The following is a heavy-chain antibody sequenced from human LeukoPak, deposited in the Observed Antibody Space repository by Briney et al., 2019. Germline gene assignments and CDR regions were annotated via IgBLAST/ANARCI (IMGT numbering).Heavy chain of an antibody. V-gene: IGHV5-51*01. CDR1: GYSFTSYW. Sequence: GESLKISCKGSGYSFTSYWIGWVRQMPGKGLDWMGIIYPGDSDTRYSPSFQGQVTISADTSISTAYLQWSSLKASDTAMYYCARLVPWSGTEVDYWGQGTLVTVSS. CDR3: ARLVPWSGTEVDY. D-gene: IGHD3-3*01. CDR2: IYPGDSDT. J-gene: IGHJ4*02.